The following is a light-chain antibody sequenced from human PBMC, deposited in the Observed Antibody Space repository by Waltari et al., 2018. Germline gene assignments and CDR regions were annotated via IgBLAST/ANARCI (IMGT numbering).Light chain of an antibody. V-gene: IGLV1-47*01. J-gene: IGLJ2*01. Sequence: QSLLTQPPPASGTHGQRVTMSCSGRSSTIGSYYVNWYQQLPGTAPTLLIDGNNQRPSGFPDRFSGSKAGTSGSLAISGLRSEDEADYYCAAWDDRLRGVVFGGGTKLTV. CDR1: SSTIGSYY. CDR2: GNN. CDR3: AAWDDRLRGVV.